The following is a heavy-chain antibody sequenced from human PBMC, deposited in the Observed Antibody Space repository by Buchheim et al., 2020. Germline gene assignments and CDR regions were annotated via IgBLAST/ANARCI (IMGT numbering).Heavy chain of an antibody. CDR1: GFTFSSYX. J-gene: IGHJ4*02. Sequence: EVQLLESGGDLVQPGGSLRLSCGASGFTFSSYXMSWVRQAPGKRLEWVATFRGGISTTYVADSVKGRFNXSRDNSQNTVYLQMNSLRADDTALYYCAKATSGTCSGATCYYFDSWGQGTL. CDR2: FRGGISTT. D-gene: IGHD2-2*01. CDR3: AKATSGTCSGATCYYFDS. V-gene: IGHV3-23*01.